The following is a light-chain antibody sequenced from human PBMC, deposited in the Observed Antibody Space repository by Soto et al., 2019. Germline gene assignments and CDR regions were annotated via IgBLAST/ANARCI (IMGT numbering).Light chain of an antibody. CDR3: QQYNSFPIT. V-gene: IGKV1-5*01. CDR2: DAS. J-gene: IGKJ5*01. CDR1: QSISSR. Sequence: DIQMTQSPSTLSASVGDRVTITCRASQSISSRLAWYQQKPGKAHQFLIYDASSLESGVPSRFSGSGSGTEFTLAISSLQPDDFATYYCQQYNSFPITFGQGTRLEIK.